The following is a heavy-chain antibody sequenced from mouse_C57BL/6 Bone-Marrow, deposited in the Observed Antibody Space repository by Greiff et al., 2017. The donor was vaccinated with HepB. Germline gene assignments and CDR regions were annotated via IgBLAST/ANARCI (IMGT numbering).Heavy chain of an antibody. Sequence: EVNLVESGGGLVKPGGSLKLSCAASGFTFSSYAMSWVRQTPEKRLEWVATISDGGSYTYYPDNVKGRFTISRDNAKNNLYLQMSHLKSEDTAMYYCARAYGYDGGNYAMDYWGQGTSVTVSS. CDR2: ISDGGSYT. J-gene: IGHJ4*01. CDR1: GFTFSSYA. CDR3: ARAYGYDGGNYAMDY. D-gene: IGHD2-2*01. V-gene: IGHV5-4*03.